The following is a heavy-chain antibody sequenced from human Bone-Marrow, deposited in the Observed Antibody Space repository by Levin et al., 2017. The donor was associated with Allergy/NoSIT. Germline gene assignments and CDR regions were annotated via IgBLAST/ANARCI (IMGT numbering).Heavy chain of an antibody. J-gene: IGHJ4*02. CDR2: ITWNSDHL. CDR3: AKDLGEAVNY. Sequence: GGSLRLSCAASGFTSDDFAMHWVRQAPGKGLEWVSGITWNSDHLKYADSVRGRFIVSRDNAKNSLYLEMNSLRAEDTALYYCAKDLGEAVNYWGRGTLVIVSS. CDR1: GFTSDDFA. V-gene: IGHV3-9*02. D-gene: IGHD2-15*01.